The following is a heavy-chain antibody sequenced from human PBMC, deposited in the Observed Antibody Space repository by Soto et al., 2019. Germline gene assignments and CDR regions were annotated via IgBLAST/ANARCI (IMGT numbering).Heavy chain of an antibody. CDR3: AREKGGDYYDSSGLEAFDI. CDR1: GFTFSSYS. V-gene: IGHV3-21*01. J-gene: IGHJ3*02. Sequence: GGSLRLSCAASGFTFSSYSMNWVRQAPGKGLEWVSSISSSSSYIYHADSVKGRFTISRDNAKNSLYLQMNSLRAEDTAVYYCAREKGGDYYDSSGLEAFDIWGQGTMVTVSS. CDR2: ISSSSSYI. D-gene: IGHD3-22*01.